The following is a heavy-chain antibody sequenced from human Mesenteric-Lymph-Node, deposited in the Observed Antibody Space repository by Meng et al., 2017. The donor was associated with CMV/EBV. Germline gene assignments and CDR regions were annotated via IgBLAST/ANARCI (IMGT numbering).Heavy chain of an antibody. Sequence: GESLKISCAASGFTFSSYEMNWVRQAPGKGLEWVSYISSSGSTIYYADSVKGRFTISRDNSKNTLYLQMNTLRAEETAVYYCARGRPYGMDVWGQGTTVTVSS. CDR2: ISSSGSTI. CDR1: GFTFSSYE. V-gene: IGHV3-48*03. CDR3: ARGRPYGMDV. J-gene: IGHJ6*02.